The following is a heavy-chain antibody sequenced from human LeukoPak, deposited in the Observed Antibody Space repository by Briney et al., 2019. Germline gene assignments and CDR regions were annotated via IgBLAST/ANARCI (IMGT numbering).Heavy chain of an antibody. V-gene: IGHV4-59*08. CDR3: LASGLDGYQFDY. Sequence: SETLSLTCTVSGGSISSYYWSWIRQPPGKGLEWIGYIYYSGSTNYNPPLKSRVTISVDTSKNQFSLKLSSVTAADTAVYYCLASGLDGYQFDYWGQGTLVTVSS. J-gene: IGHJ4*02. D-gene: IGHD5-24*01. CDR1: GGSISSYY. CDR2: IYYSGST.